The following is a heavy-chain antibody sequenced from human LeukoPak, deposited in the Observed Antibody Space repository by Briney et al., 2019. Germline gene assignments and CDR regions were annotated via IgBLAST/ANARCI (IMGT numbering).Heavy chain of an antibody. CDR3: ARGRLGIEPFDFDY. Sequence: KPSETLSPTCTVSGGSISSYYWSWIRQLPGKGLEWIGYIYYSGSTNYNPSLKSRVTISVDTSKNQFSLKLSSVTAADTAVYYCARGRLGIEPFDFDYWGQGTLVTVSS. J-gene: IGHJ4*02. D-gene: IGHD7-27*01. V-gene: IGHV4-59*01. CDR1: GGSISSYY. CDR2: IYYSGST.